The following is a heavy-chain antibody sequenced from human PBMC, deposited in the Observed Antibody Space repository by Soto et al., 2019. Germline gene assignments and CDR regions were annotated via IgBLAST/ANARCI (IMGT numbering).Heavy chain of an antibody. V-gene: IGHV1-46*01. J-gene: IGHJ4*02. D-gene: IGHD6-19*01. CDR2: ISLRHHST. Sequence: ASVKVSCKTSGYTFVDYFIHWVRQAPGQGLEWMGIISLRHHSTSYAQKFQGRVTMTEDTSTDTAYMELSSLRSEDTAVYYCATEGRDVSGWYYFDYWGQGTLVTVSS. CDR1: GYTFVDYF. CDR3: ATEGRDVSGWYYFDY.